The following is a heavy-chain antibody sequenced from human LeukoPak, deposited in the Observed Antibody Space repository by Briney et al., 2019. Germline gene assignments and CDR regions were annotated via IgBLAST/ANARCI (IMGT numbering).Heavy chain of an antibody. CDR1: GGSISSSSYY. CDR3: ARRPPVATIYDYYYYYMDV. V-gene: IGHV4-39*01. D-gene: IGHD5-12*01. CDR2: IYYSGST. J-gene: IGHJ6*03. Sequence: PSETLSLTCTVSGGSISSSSYYWGWIRQPPGKGLEWIGSIYYSGSTYYNPSLKSRVTISVDTSKNPFSLKLSSVTAADTAVYYCARRPPVATIYDYYYYYMDVWGKGTTVTVSS.